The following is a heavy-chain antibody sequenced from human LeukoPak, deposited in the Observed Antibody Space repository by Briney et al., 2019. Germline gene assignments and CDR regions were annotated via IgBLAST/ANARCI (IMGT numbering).Heavy chain of an antibody. Sequence: RPGGSLRLSCAASGVTFSTYSMSWVRQAPGKGLEWVSSLSSRSTYKYYVDSVKGRFTVSRDNAKNSLYLQMNSLRAEDTAVYYCARTIATWGVRGVPGDYWGQGTLVTVSS. D-gene: IGHD3-10*01. J-gene: IGHJ4*02. V-gene: IGHV3-21*06. CDR3: ARTIATWGVRGVPGDY. CDR1: GVTFSTYS. CDR2: LSSRSTYK.